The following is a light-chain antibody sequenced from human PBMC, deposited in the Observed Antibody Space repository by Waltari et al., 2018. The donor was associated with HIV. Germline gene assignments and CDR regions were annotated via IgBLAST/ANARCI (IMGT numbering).Light chain of an antibody. J-gene: IGLJ3*02. CDR3: QSYDRSLSAWV. V-gene: IGLV1-40*01. CDR1: RPNIGSDHP. Sequence: QSVLAQPPSVSGAPGQRVTLSCPGRRPNIGSDHPVSLYQHLPGTATTLLIYGNSNRPSGVPNRFSGSKSDTSASLAITGLQAEDEADYYCQSYDRSLSAWVFGGGTRLNVL. CDR2: GNS.